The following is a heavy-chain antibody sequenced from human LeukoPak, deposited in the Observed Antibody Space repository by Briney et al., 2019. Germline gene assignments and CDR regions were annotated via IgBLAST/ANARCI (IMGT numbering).Heavy chain of an antibody. J-gene: IGHJ4*02. CDR3: ASTNDYGDYTLDY. CDR1: GGSISSYY. CDR2: IYYSGST. Sequence: SETLSLTCTVSGGSISSYYWSWIRQPPGKGLEWIGYIYYSGSTNYNPSLKSRVTISVDTSKNQFSLKLSSVTAADTAVYYCASTNDYGDYTLDYWGQGTLVTVSS. V-gene: IGHV4-59*08. D-gene: IGHD4-17*01.